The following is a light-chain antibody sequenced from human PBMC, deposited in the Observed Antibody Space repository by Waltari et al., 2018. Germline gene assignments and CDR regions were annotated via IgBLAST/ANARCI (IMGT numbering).Light chain of an antibody. CDR3: MQGTHWPPT. CDR2: KVS. J-gene: IGKJ1*01. V-gene: IGKV2-30*02. Sequence: DVVMTQSPLSLPVTLGQPASIPCRSSQSLVHSDGNTYLNWFQQRPGQSPRRLIYKVSNRDSGVPDRFSGSGSGTDFTLKITRVEADDVGVYYCMQGTHWPPTFGQGTKVEI. CDR1: QSLVHSDGNTY.